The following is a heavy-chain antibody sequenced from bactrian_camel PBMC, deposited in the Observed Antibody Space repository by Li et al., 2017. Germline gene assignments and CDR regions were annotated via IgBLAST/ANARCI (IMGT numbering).Heavy chain of an antibody. CDR3: AAEDGGSWYGRCADDFGY. V-gene: IGHV3S53*01. D-gene: IGHD6*01. J-gene: IGHJ6*01. CDR1: GDLYRSYC. Sequence: VQLVESGGGSVQVGGSLRLSCVASGDLYRSYCMGWFRQAPGKEREFVSAIDSNGVASYADSVKGRFTTSRDNAKNTLYLQMNSLKPEDTAMYYCAAEDGGSWYGRCADDFGYWGQGTQVTVS. CDR2: IDSNGVA.